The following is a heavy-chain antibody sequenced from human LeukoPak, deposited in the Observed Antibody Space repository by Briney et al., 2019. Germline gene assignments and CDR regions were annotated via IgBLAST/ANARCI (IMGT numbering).Heavy chain of an antibody. CDR3: ARGRWDTGGLHGLDV. V-gene: IGHV3-23*01. J-gene: IGHJ6*02. CDR2: ISGGGGST. D-gene: IGHD2-8*02. Sequence: PGGSLRLSCTASGFTFRSYAMTWVRQAPGKGLDWVSSISGGGGSTYYADSVQGRFTISRDNSQNTLYLQGNNLRAEDTAVYCCARGRWDTGGLHGLDVWGQGTTVSVSS. CDR1: GFTFRSYA.